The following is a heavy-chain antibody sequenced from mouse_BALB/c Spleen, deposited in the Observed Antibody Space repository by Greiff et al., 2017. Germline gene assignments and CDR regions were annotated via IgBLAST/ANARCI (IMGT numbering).Heavy chain of an antibody. V-gene: IGHV5-6-5*01. D-gene: IGHD2-3*01. J-gene: IGHJ2*01. Sequence: EVQLVESGGGLVKPGGSLKLSCAASGFTFSSYAMSWVRQTPEKRLEWVASISSGGSTYYPDSVKGRFTISRDNARNILYLQMSSLRSEDTAMYYCARGGGWLLPYYFDDWGQGTTLTVSS. CDR2: ISSGGST. CDR1: GFTFSSYA. CDR3: ARGGGWLLPYYFDD.